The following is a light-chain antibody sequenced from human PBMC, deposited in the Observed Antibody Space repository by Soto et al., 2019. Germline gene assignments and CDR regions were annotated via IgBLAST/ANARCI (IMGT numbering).Light chain of an antibody. J-gene: IGKJ5*01. V-gene: IGKV1-27*01. Sequence: DIQMTQSPSSLSASVGDRVTITCQASQGISNFLAWDQQKPGKVPKLLISAASTLQSGVPSRFSGSGSGTDFTRTITSLQPEDVATYYCQKYSSVITFGQGTRLEIK. CDR3: QKYSSVIT. CDR2: AAS. CDR1: QGISNF.